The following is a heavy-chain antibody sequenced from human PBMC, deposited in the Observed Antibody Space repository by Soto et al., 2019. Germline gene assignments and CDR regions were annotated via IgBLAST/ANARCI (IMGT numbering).Heavy chain of an antibody. CDR3: AIGMVPGGVYQYYFDI. CDR1: GFTFSSYA. D-gene: IGHD3-16*01. CDR2: ISGSGAST. J-gene: IGHJ4*02. Sequence: EVQLLESGGGLVQPGGSLRLSCAASGFTFSSYAMSWVRQAPGKGLEWVSAISGSGASTYYADSVKGRLTISRDNSKNTMYLQMNSLRAVDTAVYYCAIGMVPGGVYQYYFDILGQGTLVTVSA. V-gene: IGHV3-23*01.